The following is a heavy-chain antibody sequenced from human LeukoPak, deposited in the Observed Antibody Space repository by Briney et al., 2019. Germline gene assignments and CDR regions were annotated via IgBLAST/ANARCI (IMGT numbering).Heavy chain of an antibody. D-gene: IGHD1-14*01. J-gene: IGHJ5*02. V-gene: IGHV4-4*09. CDR3: ARQAQDGTDNYFDP. Sequence: SETLSLTCTVPGGSISGHYWSWIRQSPGRGLEWIGNIYTSGSTKYNPSLHRRVSISIDTSKNQFSLKVYSMTAADTAVYYCARQAQDGTDNYFDPWGQGTLVTVSS. CDR1: GGSISGHY. CDR2: IYTSGST.